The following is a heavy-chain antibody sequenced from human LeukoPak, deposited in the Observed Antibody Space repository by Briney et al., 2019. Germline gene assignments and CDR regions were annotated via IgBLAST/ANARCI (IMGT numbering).Heavy chain of an antibody. CDR2: IRSKAYGGTT. CDR3: TPELRSY. J-gene: IGHJ4*02. D-gene: IGHD1-7*01. V-gene: IGHV3-49*04. Sequence: GGSLRLSCTASGFTFGDYAMSWVRQAPGKGLEWVGFIRSKAYGGTTEYAASVKGRFTISRDDSKSIAYLQMNSLKTEDTAVYYCTPELRSYWGQGTLVTVSS. CDR1: GFTFGDYA.